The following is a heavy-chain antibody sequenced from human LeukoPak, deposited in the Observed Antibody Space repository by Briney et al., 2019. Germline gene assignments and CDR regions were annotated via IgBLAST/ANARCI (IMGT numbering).Heavy chain of an antibody. CDR3: ANARVWETYFDY. CDR1: GFTFSSYG. V-gene: IGHV3-23*01. J-gene: IGHJ4*02. CDR2: ISGSGGST. D-gene: IGHD1-26*01. Sequence: GGTLRLSCAASGFTFSSYGMSWVRQAPGKGLEWISAISGSGGSTYYADSVKGRFTISRDNSKNTLYLQMNSLRAEDTAVYYCANARVWETYFDYWGQGTLVTVSS.